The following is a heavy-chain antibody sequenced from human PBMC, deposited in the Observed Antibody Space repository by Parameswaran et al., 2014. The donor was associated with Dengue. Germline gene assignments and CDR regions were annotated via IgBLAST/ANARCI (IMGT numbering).Heavy chain of an antibody. D-gene: IGHD3-10*01. V-gene: IGHV4-39*01. J-gene: IGHJ4*02. Sequence: WIRQPPGKGLEWIGSIYNTGHTYHNGSLKSRVLISVDTSRNQFSLRLRSVTAADTAVYYCARRFTGIWAEHHFDHWGQGILVTVSS. CDR2: IYNTGHT. CDR3: ARRFTGIWAEHHFDH.